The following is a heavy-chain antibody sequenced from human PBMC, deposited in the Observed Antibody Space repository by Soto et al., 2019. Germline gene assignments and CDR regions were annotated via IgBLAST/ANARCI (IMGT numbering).Heavy chain of an antibody. CDR2: IDPSDSYT. Sequence: GEALKISCKGSGYSFTSYWISWERQMPGKVLEWMGRIDPSDSYTNYSPSFQGHVTISADKSISTAYLQWSSLKASDTAMYYCARFVGLWPALTHYYYYGMDVWGQGXTVTVYS. CDR1: GYSFTSYW. CDR3: ARFVGLWPALTHYYYYGMDV. J-gene: IGHJ6*02. V-gene: IGHV5-10-1*01. D-gene: IGHD5-18*01.